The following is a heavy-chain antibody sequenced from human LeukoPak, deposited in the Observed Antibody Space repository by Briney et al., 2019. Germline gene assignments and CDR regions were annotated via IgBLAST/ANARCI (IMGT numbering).Heavy chain of an antibody. Sequence: SETLSLTCSVSGSSIRNGYYWGWIRQPPGKGLEWIGSIFHSGSTYYNPSLKSRVTISVDTSKNQFSLELSSVTAADTAVYYCARHFSSTVPFWGQGTLVTVSS. J-gene: IGHJ4*02. V-gene: IGHV4-38-2*01. CDR2: IFHSGST. D-gene: IGHD4-17*01. CDR1: GSSIRNGYY. CDR3: ARHFSSTVPF.